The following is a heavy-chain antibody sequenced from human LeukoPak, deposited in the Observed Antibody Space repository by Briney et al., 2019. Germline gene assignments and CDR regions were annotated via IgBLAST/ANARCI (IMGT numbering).Heavy chain of an antibody. CDR1: GFTFSSYS. D-gene: IGHD2-8*02. V-gene: IGHV3-48*02. CDR2: ISSSTSII. Sequence: GGSLRLSCAAPGFTFSSYSMNWVRQAPGKGLQWVSYISSSTSIIYYADSVRGRFTISRDNAKNSLYLQMNSLRDEETAVYYCARDGGTGGNSDYWGQGTLVTVSS. J-gene: IGHJ4*02. CDR3: ARDGGTGGNSDY.